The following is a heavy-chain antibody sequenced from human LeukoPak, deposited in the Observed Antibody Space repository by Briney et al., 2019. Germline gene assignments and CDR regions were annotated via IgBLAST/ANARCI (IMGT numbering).Heavy chain of an antibody. CDR1: GESFSGYF. CDR2: INHSGYT. Sequence: SETLSLTCAVYGESFSGYFWSWIRQPPGKGLEWIGEINHSGYTNYNPSLKSRVTISVDTSKKQFSLRLNSVTAADTAVYYCARANGVPAGLNMIARNVYFDYWGQGTLVTVSS. D-gene: IGHD2-2*01. V-gene: IGHV4-34*01. J-gene: IGHJ4*02. CDR3: ARANGVPAGLNMIARNVYFDY.